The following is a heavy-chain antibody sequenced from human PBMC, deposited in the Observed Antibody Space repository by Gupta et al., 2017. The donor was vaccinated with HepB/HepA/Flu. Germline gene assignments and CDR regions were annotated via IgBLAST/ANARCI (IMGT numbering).Heavy chain of an antibody. CDR2: IYYSGST. J-gene: IGHJ4*02. Sequence: QVQLQESGPGLVKPSETLSLTCTVSGGSISSYYWSWIRQPPGKGLEWIGYIYYSGSTNYNPSLKSRVTISVDTSKNQFSLKLSSVTAADTAVYYCARRDPTSSGYYYEDHYFDYWGQGTLVTVSS. V-gene: IGHV4-59*01. D-gene: IGHD3-22*01. CDR1: GGSISSYY. CDR3: ARRDPTSSGYYYEDHYFDY.